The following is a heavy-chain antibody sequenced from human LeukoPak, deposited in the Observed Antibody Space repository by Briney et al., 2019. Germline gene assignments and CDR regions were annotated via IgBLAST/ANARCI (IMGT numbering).Heavy chain of an antibody. CDR1: GFTLSRYE. D-gene: IGHD5-18*01. CDR2: ISSSGSTI. Sequence: PGGSLRLSCAASGFTLSRYELKGVGQAAPRGGDGVSYISSSGSTIYYADSVKGRFTISRDNAKTSLYLQMNSPRAEDTAVYYCARGYSYEQNLEHQWGQGTLVTVSS. J-gene: IGHJ4*02. V-gene: IGHV3-48*03. CDR3: ARGYSYEQNLEHQ.